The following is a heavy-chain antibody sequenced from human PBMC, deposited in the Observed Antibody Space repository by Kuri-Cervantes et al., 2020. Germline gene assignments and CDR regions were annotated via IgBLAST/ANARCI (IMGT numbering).Heavy chain of an antibody. J-gene: IGHJ5*02. CDR3: ARGMTTVTEPPDH. D-gene: IGHD4-17*01. V-gene: IGHV3-21*01. Sequence: GESLKISCAASGFTFSSYSMNWVRQAPGKGLEWVSSISSSSSYIYYADSVKGRFTISRDNAKNSLYLQMNSLRAEDTAVYYCARGMTTVTEPPDHWGQGTLVTVSS. CDR2: ISSSSSYI. CDR1: GFTFSSYS.